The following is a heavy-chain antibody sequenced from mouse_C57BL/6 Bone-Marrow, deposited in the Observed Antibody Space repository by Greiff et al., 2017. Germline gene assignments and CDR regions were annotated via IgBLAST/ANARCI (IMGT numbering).Heavy chain of an antibody. CDR2: IDPSDSYT. D-gene: IGHD1-1*01. CDR1: GYTFTSYW. V-gene: IGHV1-69*01. J-gene: IGHJ2*01. CDR3: AREGILRSFDY. Sequence: QVHVKQPGAELVMPGASVKLSCKASGYTFTSYWMHWVKQRPGQGLEWIGEIDPSDSYTNYNQKFKGKSTLTVDKSSSTAYMQLSSLTSEDSAVYYCAREGILRSFDYWGQGTTLTVSS.